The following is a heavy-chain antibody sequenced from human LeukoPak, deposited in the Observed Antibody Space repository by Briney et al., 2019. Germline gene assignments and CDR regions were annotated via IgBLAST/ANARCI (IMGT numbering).Heavy chain of an antibody. D-gene: IGHD3-9*01. CDR1: GFTFSNAW. Sequence: GGSLRLSCAASGFTFSNAWMSWVRQAPGKGLEWVGRIKSKTDGGTTDYAAPVKGRFTISRDDSKNTLYLQMNSLKTEDTAVYYCTTAAYYDILTGYYLTYYYYYYMDVWGKGTTVTVSS. CDR3: TTAAYYDILTGYYLTYYYYYYMDV. V-gene: IGHV3-15*01. CDR2: IKSKTDGGTT. J-gene: IGHJ6*03.